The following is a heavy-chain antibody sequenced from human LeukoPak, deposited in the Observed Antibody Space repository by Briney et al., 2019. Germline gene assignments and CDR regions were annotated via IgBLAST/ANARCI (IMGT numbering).Heavy chain of an antibody. CDR2: ISSSSSYT. CDR1: GFTFSDYY. V-gene: IGHV3-11*06. D-gene: IGHD3-22*01. Sequence: GGSLRLSCAASGFTFSDYYMSWIRQAPGKGLEWVSYISSSSSYTNYADSVKGRFTISRDNAKNSLYLQMNSLRAEDTAVYYCARDRPYYDSSGYPGYWGQGTLVTVSS. J-gene: IGHJ4*02. CDR3: ARDRPYYDSSGYPGY.